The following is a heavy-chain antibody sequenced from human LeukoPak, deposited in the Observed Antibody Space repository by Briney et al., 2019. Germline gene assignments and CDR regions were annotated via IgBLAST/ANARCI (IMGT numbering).Heavy chain of an antibody. J-gene: IGHJ4*02. CDR1: GFAFSDYW. CDR3: VRAPYYSGIEHYFDH. V-gene: IGHV3-7*03. D-gene: IGHD3-22*01. Sequence: GGSLRLSCAASGFAFSDYWMTWVRQAPGKGLEWVANIKQDGSEKYLVDSVKGRFTISRDNAKGSLYLQMNSLRAEDTAVYYCVRAPYYSGIEHYFDHWGQGILVTVSS. CDR2: IKQDGSEK.